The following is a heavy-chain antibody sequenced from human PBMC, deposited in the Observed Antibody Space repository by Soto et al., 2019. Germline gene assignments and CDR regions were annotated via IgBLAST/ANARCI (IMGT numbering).Heavy chain of an antibody. D-gene: IGHD3-22*01. V-gene: IGHV4-61*03. CDR2: IYFSGAT. CDR1: GASVSSGDYY. Sequence: QVQLQEAGPGLVKPSETLALNCSVSGASVSSGDYYWSWIRQPPGKGLEWFGYIYFSGATSYDPSLKRRVSISIDTFKNHFSLKLKSVTAADTAVYYCVRFHADDSSGYYLDYWGQGLLVSVSS. J-gene: IGHJ4*02. CDR3: VRFHADDSSGYYLDY.